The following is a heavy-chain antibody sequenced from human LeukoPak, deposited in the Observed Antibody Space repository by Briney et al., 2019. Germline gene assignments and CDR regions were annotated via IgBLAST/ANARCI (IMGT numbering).Heavy chain of an antibody. CDR2: IIPIFGTA. CDR3: ARGQHWNYRDYYYYYMDV. V-gene: IGHV1-69*05. CDR1: GGTFSSYA. Sequence: SVKVFCKASGGTFSSYAISWVRQAPGQGLEWMGGIIPIFGTANYAQKLQGRVTITTDESTSTAYMELSSLRSEDTAVYYCARGQHWNYRDYYYYYMDVWGKGTTVTVSS. J-gene: IGHJ6*03. D-gene: IGHD1-7*01.